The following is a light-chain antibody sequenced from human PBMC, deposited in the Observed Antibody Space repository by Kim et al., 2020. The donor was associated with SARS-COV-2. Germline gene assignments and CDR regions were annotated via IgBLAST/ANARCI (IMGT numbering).Light chain of an antibody. Sequence: ASIGDRVTITCRASQSISSYLHWYQQKPGKAPNLLIYAASNLQSGVPSNFSGSGSGTDFTLTISSLQPEDFATYYCQQSYSSPKTFGQGTKVDIK. CDR1: QSISSY. CDR3: QQSYSSPKT. CDR2: AAS. V-gene: IGKV1-39*01. J-gene: IGKJ1*01.